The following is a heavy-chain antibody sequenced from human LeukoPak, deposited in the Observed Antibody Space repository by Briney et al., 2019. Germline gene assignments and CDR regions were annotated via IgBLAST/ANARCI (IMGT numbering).Heavy chain of an antibody. Sequence: ASVRGFLKVFGYNPHELFIPWGRQGPGKRVEWMGGFDPEDGETIYAQKFQGRVTMTEDTSTDTAYMELSSLRSEDTAVYYCATKEIPGAFDIWGQGTMVTVSS. CDR3: ATKEIPGAFDI. J-gene: IGHJ3*02. V-gene: IGHV1-24*01. CDR1: GYNPHELF. CDR2: FDPEDGET.